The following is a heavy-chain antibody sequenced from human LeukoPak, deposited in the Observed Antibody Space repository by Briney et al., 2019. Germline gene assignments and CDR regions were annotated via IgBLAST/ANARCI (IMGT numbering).Heavy chain of an antibody. CDR3: ARNYGGNSGAYMDV. Sequence: SETLSLTCTVSGGSISSYYWSWIRQPPGKGLEWIGYIYYSGSTNYNPSLKSRVTISVDTSKSQFSLKLSSVTAADTAVYYCARNYGGNSGAYMDVWGKGTTVTVSS. CDR2: IYYSGST. J-gene: IGHJ6*03. CDR1: GGSISSYY. V-gene: IGHV4-59*01. D-gene: IGHD4-23*01.